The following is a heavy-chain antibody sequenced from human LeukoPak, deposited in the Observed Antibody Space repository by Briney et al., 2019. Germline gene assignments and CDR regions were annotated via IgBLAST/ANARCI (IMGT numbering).Heavy chain of an antibody. J-gene: IGHJ4*02. D-gene: IGHD6-19*01. CDR1: GFTFSSYS. CDR3: ARGIAVADPFDY. CDR2: ISSSSGYI. Sequence: GGSLRLSCAASGFTFSSYSMNWVRQAPGKGLEWVSSISSSSGYIYYADSVKGRLTISRDNAKNSLYLQMNSLRAEDTAVYYCARGIAVADPFDYWGQGTLVTVSS. V-gene: IGHV3-21*01.